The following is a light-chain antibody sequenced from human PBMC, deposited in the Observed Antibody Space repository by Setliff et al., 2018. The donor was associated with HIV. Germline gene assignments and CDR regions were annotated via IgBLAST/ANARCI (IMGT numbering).Light chain of an antibody. CDR3: CSYSRGSTYV. CDR1: SNDIGRFNY. CDR2: DVN. V-gene: IGLV2-14*03. J-gene: IGLJ1*01. Sequence: QSALTQPASVTGGPGQSITISCTGTSNDIGRFNYVSWYKQFPGKGPTLVIFDVNQRPSGVSNRFSGSKSGNIASLIISGLQAEDEADYFCCSYSRGSTYVFGTGTKVTVL.